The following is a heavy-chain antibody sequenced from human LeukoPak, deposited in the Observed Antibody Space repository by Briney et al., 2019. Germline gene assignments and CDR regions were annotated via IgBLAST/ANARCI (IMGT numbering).Heavy chain of an antibody. V-gene: IGHV4-59*01. CDR1: GGSISSYY. CDR2: IYYSGST. J-gene: IGHJ4*02. CDR3: ARALVYGDYLDY. D-gene: IGHD4-17*01. Sequence: SETLSLTCTVSGGSISSYYWSWIRQPPGKGLEWIGYIYYSGSTNYNPSLKSRVTISVDTSKNQFSLKLSSVTAADTAVYYCARALVYGDYLDYWGQGTLVTVSS.